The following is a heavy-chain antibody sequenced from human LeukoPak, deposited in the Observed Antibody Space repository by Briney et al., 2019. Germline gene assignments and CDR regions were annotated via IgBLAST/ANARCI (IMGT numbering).Heavy chain of an antibody. Sequence: PSETLSLTCTVSGVSISSSSYYWGWIRQPPGKGLEWIGSIYYSGSTYYNPSLKSRVTISVDTSKNQFSLKLSSVTAADTAVYYCARVGVSARRWFDPWGQGTLVTVSS. CDR2: IYYSGST. CDR1: GVSISSSSYY. D-gene: IGHD3-16*01. J-gene: IGHJ5*02. CDR3: ARVGVSARRWFDP. V-gene: IGHV4-39*01.